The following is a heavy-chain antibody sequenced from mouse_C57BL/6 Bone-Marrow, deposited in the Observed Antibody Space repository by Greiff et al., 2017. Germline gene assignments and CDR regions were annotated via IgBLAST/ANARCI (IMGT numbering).Heavy chain of an antibody. J-gene: IGHJ4*01. V-gene: IGHV14-4*01. CDR2: IDPENGDT. CDR1: GFNIKDDY. D-gene: IGHD2-1*01. CDR3: TPLYYGNLYYAMDY. Sequence: VQLQQPGAELVRPGASVKLSCTASGFNIKDDYMHWVKQRPEQGLEWIGWIDPENGDTEYASKFQGKATITADTSSNTAYLQLSSLTSEDTAVDYCTPLYYGNLYYAMDYWGQGTSVTVAS.